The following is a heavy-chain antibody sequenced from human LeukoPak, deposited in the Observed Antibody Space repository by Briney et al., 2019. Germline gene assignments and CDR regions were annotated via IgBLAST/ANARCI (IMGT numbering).Heavy chain of an antibody. CDR3: AKSQKGYSYGYYFDY. Sequence: SVKGRFTISRDNSKNTLYLQMNSLRAEDTAVYYCAKSQKGYSYGYYFDYWGQGTLVTVSS. J-gene: IGHJ4*02. V-gene: IGHV3-33*06. D-gene: IGHD5-18*01.